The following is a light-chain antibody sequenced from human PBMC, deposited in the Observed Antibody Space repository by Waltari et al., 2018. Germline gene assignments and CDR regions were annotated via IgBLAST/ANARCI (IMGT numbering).Light chain of an antibody. CDR2: DVS. J-gene: IGLJ3*02. Sequence: QSALTQSASVSGSPGQSITISCTRTSSDVGPSTYVSWYQQYPGKAPKLIIYDVSYRPSGVSSRFSGSKSGNTASLTISGLQAEDEADYYCNSYTTISTWVFGGGTKLTVL. V-gene: IGLV2-14*03. CDR3: NSYTTISTWV. CDR1: SSDVGPSTY.